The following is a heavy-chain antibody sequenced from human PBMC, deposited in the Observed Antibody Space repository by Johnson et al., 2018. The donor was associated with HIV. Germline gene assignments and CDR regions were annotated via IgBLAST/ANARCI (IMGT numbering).Heavy chain of an antibody. CDR2: IRYDGSYK. V-gene: IGHV3-30*02. Sequence: VQLVESGGGVVQPGRSLRLSCAASGFTFSSYGMHWVRQAPGKGLEWVAFIRYDGSYKYYADSVKGRFTISRDNSKNTLYLQMHSLRAEDTAVYYCATRQQLVPGAFDIWGQGTMVTVSS. D-gene: IGHD6-13*01. CDR3: ATRQQLVPGAFDI. CDR1: GFTFSSYG. J-gene: IGHJ3*02.